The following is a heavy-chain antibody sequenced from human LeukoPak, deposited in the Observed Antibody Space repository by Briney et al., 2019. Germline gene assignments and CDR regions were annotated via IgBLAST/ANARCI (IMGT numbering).Heavy chain of an antibody. CDR2: IYYGGTT. V-gene: IGHV4-39*07. Sequence: SETLSLTCTVSFGSISSDSHYWGWIRQPPGNRLEWIASIYYGGTTYYNPSLKSRVTISGDGSNSEFSLRLSSVTAADTAVYYCARVAYDSSGSAYYFDNWGQGTLVTVSS. CDR3: ARVAYDSSGSAYYFDN. J-gene: IGHJ4*02. D-gene: IGHD3-22*01. CDR1: FGSISSDSHY.